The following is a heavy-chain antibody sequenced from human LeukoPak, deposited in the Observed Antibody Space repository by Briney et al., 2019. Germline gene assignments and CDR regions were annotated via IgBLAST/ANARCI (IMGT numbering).Heavy chain of an antibody. CDR2: ISASGGAT. V-gene: IGHV3-23*01. J-gene: IGHJ6*03. Sequence: GGSLRLSCAASGFTFLRHGMTWFRQAPGKGLEWVSGISASGGATYYADSVKGRFTISRDNSKNTLYLQMNSLRAEDTAVYYCATRGPATYYDFWSGLMDVWGKGTTVTVSS. D-gene: IGHD3-3*01. CDR3: ATRGPATYYDFWSGLMDV. CDR1: GFTFLRHG.